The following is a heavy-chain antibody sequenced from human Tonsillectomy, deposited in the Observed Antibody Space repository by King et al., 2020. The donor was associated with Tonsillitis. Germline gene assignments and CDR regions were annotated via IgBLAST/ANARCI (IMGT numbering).Heavy chain of an antibody. V-gene: IGHV3-11*05. D-gene: IGHD6-19*01. Sequence: VQLVESGGGLVKPGGSLRLSCAASGFTFSDYYMSWIRQAPGMGLEWLSYISSSSTYTDYADSVEGRFTISRDNAKNSLYLQMDSLRAEDTAVYYCARDRRGSGWYTPATDYWGQGTLVTVSS. CDR2: ISSSSTYT. J-gene: IGHJ4*02. CDR1: GFTFSDYY. CDR3: ARDRRGSGWYTPATDY.